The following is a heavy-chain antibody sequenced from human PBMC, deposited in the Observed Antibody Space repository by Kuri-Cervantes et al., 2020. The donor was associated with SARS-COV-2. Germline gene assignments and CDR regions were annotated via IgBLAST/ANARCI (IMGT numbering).Heavy chain of an antibody. CDR1: GFTFSSYS. CDR3: ASGYSSRLDAFDI. D-gene: IGHD6-13*01. CDR2: ISSSSSYI. Sequence: GESLKISCAASGFTFSSYSMNWVRQAPGKGLEWVSSISSSSSYIYYADSVKGRFTISRDNAKNSLYLQMNNLRAEDTAVYYCASGYSSRLDAFDIWGQGKMVHVSS. V-gene: IGHV3-21*01. J-gene: IGHJ3*02.